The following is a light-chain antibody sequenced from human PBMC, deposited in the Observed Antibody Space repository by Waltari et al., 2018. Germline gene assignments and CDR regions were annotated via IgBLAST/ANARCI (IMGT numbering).Light chain of an antibody. CDR2: KAS. CDR1: QSITRW. V-gene: IGKV1-5*03. J-gene: IGKJ4*02. Sequence: DIQMTQSPSTLSASVGDRVTITCRASQSITRWLAWDQQKAGKAPKPLIYKASILESGVPSRFSGGGSGTEFPLTISSLQPDDFATYYCQHYDSYSATFGRGTKVEIK. CDR3: QHYDSYSAT.